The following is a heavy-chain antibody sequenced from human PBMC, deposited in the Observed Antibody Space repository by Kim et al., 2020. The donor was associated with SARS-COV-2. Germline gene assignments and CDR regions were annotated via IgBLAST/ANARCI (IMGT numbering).Heavy chain of an antibody. CDR3: ARGERRSDY. J-gene: IGHJ4*02. D-gene: IGHD1-1*01. CDR2: IIPSAGTT. V-gene: IGHV1-46*01. CDR1: GYTFTTYY. Sequence: ASVKVSCKASGYTFTTYYIHWVRQAPGQGLEWMRIIIPSAGTTTYAQKFQGRVTMTGDTSTTTVYMELSSLRSEDTAIYYCARGERRSDYWGQGTLVTVSS.